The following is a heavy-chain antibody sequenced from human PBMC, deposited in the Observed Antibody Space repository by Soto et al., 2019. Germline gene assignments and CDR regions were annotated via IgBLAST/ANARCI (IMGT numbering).Heavy chain of an antibody. V-gene: IGHV1-46*01. CDR1: GYTFPIDY. J-gene: IGHJ6*02. CDR3: ARGGRHSDYYYYYGMDV. D-gene: IGHD6-25*01. Sequence: SVQVSCKAFGYTFPIDYIHWVRQAPGQGLEWMGVINTSGGSPTYSQKFQDRVTMTRDTSTSTVYMELSSLRSEDTTVYYCARGGRHSDYYYYYGMDVWGQGTTVTV. CDR2: INTSGGSP.